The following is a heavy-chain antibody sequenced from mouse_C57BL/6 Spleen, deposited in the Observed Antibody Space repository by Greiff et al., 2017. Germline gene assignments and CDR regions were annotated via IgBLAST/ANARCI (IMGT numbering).Heavy chain of an antibody. CDR1: GYAFSSSW. V-gene: IGHV1-82*01. J-gene: IGHJ2*01. CDR3: AREGGLPYFDY. Sequence: QVQLQQSGPELVKPGASVKISCKASGYAFSSSWMNWVKQRPGKGLEWIGRIYPGDGDTNYNGKFKGKATLTADKSSSTAYMQLSSLTSEDSAVYVCAREGGLPYFDYWGQGTTLTVSS. D-gene: IGHD2-4*01. CDR2: IYPGDGDT.